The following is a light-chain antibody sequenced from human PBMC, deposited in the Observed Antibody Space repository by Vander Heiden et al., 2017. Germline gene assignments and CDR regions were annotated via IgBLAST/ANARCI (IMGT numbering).Light chain of an antibody. V-gene: IGKV3-15*01. CDR3: KQEHTWWWA. J-gene: IGKJ1*01. Sequence: MEMSRAGDTRCVWWGERANISCRASQSVSRNLAWYQQKPGQAPRLLIYGEPNRANGIPARLRGSGFVIGSTRPISSLQAEDVAVQYGKQEHTWWWAFGQGTKVEIK. CDR2: GEP. CDR1: QSVSRN.